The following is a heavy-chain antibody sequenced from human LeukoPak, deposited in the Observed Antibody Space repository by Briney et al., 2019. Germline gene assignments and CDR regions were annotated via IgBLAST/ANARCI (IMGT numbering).Heavy chain of an antibody. CDR1: GCSISSYY. CDR2: IYYSGGA. D-gene: IGHD6-6*01. V-gene: IGHV4-59*01. J-gene: IGHJ6*03. Sequence: SETLSLTCTVSGCSISSYYWSWIRQPPGKGLEWVGYIYYSGGANYNPSLKSRVTISVDTSTNQFSLKLSSVTAADTAVYYCARDLGGPLEYSSSSPTDYYYYYYMDVWGKGTTVTVSS. CDR3: ARDLGGPLEYSSSSPTDYYYYYYMDV.